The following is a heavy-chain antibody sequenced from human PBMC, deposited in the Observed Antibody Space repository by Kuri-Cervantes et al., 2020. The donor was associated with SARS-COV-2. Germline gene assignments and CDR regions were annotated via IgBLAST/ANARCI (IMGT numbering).Heavy chain of an antibody. Sequence: ASVKVSCKASGYTFTSYYMHWVRQAPGQGLEWMGIINPSGGSTSYAQKFQGRVTMTRDTSTSTVYMELSSLRSEDTAVYYCATYSSSDYYMDVWGKGTTVTVSS. V-gene: IGHV1-46*01. CDR3: ATYSSSDYYMDV. CDR2: INPSGGST. D-gene: IGHD6-6*01. CDR1: GYTFTSYY. J-gene: IGHJ6*03.